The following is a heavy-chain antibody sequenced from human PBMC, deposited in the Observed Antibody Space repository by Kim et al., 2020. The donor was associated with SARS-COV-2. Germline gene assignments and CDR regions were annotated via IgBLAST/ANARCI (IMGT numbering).Heavy chain of an antibody. CDR2: IYYSGST. D-gene: IGHD4-4*01. CDR3: ARYSNYEYYFDY. V-gene: IGHV4-39*01. CDR1: GGSISSSSYY. J-gene: IGHJ4*02. Sequence: SETLSLTCTVSGGSISSSSYYWGWIRQPPGKGLEWIGSIYYSGSTYYNPSLKSRVTISVDTSKNQFSLKLSSVTAADTAVYYCARYSNYEYYFDYWGQGTLVTVSS.